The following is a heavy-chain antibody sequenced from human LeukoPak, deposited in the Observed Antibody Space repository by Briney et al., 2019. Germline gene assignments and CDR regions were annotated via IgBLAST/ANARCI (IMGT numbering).Heavy chain of an antibody. D-gene: IGHD1-26*01. CDR2: IYPGDCDT. J-gene: IGHJ5*02. V-gene: IGHV5-51*01. CDR1: GYGFTSYW. CDR3: AKRGGNADWFDP. Sequence: GPALQISSQGSGYGFTSYWIGWARPMPGKGLEWMGIIYPGDCDTRYSPSFQGQVTISADKSISTAYLQWSSLKASDTAMYYCAKRGGNADWFDPWGQGSLVSVSS.